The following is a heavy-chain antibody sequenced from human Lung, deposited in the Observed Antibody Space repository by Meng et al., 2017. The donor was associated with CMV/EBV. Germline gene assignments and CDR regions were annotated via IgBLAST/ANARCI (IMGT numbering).Heavy chain of an antibody. CDR3: ARDLRPSGCGMDV. V-gene: IGHV3-53*01. CDR1: GFSVNSNF. D-gene: IGHD3-9*01. CDR2: IYTGGIT. Sequence: GESXMISCAASGFSVNSNFLNWVRQAPGKGLEWVSVIYTGGITYYADSAKGRFTISRDNSKNTVHLQMNNLRPGDTAVYYCARDLRPSGCGMDVWGQGTTVTVSS. J-gene: IGHJ6*02.